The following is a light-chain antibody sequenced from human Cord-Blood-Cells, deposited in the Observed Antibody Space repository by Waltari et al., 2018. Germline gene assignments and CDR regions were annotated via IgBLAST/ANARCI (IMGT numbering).Light chain of an antibody. CDR3: QQYNSYSYT. V-gene: IGKV1-5*01. J-gene: IGKJ2*01. CDR2: DAS. CDR1: QSISSW. Sequence: DIQMTQSPSTLSASVGDRVTTPCRASQSISSWLAWYQQKPGKAPKLLIYDASSLESGVPSRFSGSGSGTEFTLTISSLQPDDFATYYCQQYNSYSYTFGQGTKLEIK.